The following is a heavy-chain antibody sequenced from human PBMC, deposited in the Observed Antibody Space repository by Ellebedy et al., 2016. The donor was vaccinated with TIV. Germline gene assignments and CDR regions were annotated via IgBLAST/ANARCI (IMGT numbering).Heavy chain of an antibody. CDR2: ISGHSSYI. CDR1: GFMFSDYF. J-gene: IGHJ4*02. CDR3: ARGGVGSTLGEYYFDY. D-gene: IGHD3-16*01. Sequence: GESLKISXTGSGFMFSDYFMNWFRQAPGKGLEWVSSISGHSSYIYYAESVEGRFTISRDNAKNSLFLEMSTLRAEDTAVYYCARGGVGSTLGEYYFDYWGQGTLVTVSS. V-gene: IGHV3-21*01.